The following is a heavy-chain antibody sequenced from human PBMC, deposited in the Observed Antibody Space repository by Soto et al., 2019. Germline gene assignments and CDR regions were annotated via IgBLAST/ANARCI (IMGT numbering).Heavy chain of an antibody. CDR3: ARTYDGSGPNSGGYGFDI. CDR1: GGSISSYY. Sequence: SLTCTVSGGSISSYYWSWIRQPPGKGLEWIGYIYYSGSTNYNPSLKSRVTISVDTSKNQFSLKLSSVTAADTAVYYCARTYDGSGPNSGGYGFDIWGQGTMVTVSS. V-gene: IGHV4-59*01. D-gene: IGHD3-22*01. CDR2: IYYSGST. J-gene: IGHJ3*02.